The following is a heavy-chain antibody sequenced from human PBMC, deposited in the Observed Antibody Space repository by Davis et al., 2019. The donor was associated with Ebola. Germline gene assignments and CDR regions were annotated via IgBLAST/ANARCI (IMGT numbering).Heavy chain of an antibody. J-gene: IGHJ3*02. D-gene: IGHD7-27*01. V-gene: IGHV3-30*04. CDR3: AKDGGLGTTSDAFDI. CDR2: ISYDGSNK. CDR1: GFTFSSYA. Sequence: GESLKISCAASGFTFSSYAMHWVRQAPGKGLEWVAVISYDGSNKYYADSVKGRFTISRDNSKNTLYLQMNGLRAEDTAVYYCAKDGGLGTTSDAFDIWGQGTMDTVSS.